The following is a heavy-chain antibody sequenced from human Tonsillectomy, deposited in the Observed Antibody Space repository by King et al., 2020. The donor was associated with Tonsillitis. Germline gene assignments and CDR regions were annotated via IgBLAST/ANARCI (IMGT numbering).Heavy chain of an antibody. D-gene: IGHD3-3*01. CDR2: ISGSGGST. V-gene: IGHV3-23*04. CDR1: GFTFSSYA. Sequence: VQLVESGGGLVQPGGSLRLSCAASGFTFSSYAMSWVRQAPGKGLEWVSAISGSGGSTYYADSVKGRFTISRDNSKNTLYLQMNSLRAEDTAVYYCAKGGEKLRCLEWLTTHFDYWGQGTLVTVSS. CDR3: AKGGEKLRCLEWLTTHFDY. J-gene: IGHJ4*02.